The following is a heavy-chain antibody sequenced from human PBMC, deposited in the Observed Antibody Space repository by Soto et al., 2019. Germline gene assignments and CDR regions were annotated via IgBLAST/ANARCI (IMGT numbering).Heavy chain of an antibody. CDR3: VRGEGGWETY. Sequence: EVQLMESGGGLVQPGGSLRLSCAASGFTFSSYWMHWVRQAPGKGLVWVSRINSDGSSTTYADSVKGRFTISRDNAKNTLYLQMNNLRAEDTAVYYCVRGEGGWETYWGQGTLVTVSS. J-gene: IGHJ4*02. D-gene: IGHD6-19*01. CDR1: GFTFSSYW. CDR2: INSDGSST. V-gene: IGHV3-74*01.